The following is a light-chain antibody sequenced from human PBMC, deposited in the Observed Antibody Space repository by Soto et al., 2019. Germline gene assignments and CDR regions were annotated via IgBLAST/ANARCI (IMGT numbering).Light chain of an antibody. CDR3: QQSYSTPLSIT. J-gene: IGKJ5*01. CDR1: QSISRY. CDR2: AAS. Sequence: DIQMTQSPSSLSASVGDRVTITCRASQSISRYLNWYQQKPGKAPKLLIYAASSLQSGVPSRFSGSGSGTDFTLTISSLQPEDFATYYCQQSYSTPLSITFGQGTRLEIK. V-gene: IGKV1-39*01.